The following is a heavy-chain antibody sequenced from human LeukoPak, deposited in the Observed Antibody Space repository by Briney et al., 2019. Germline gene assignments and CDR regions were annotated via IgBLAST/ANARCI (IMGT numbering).Heavy chain of an antibody. J-gene: IGHJ4*02. D-gene: IGHD3-10*01. V-gene: IGHV3-48*03. CDR2: ISSSGSTI. CDR1: GFTFSSYE. Sequence: GGSLRLSCAASGFTFSSYEMNWVRQAPGKGLEWVSYISSSGSTIYYADSVKGRFTISRDNSKNTLYLQMNSLRAEDTAVYYCARSNYYYGSGSYPYFDSWGQGTLVTVSS. CDR3: ARSNYYYGSGSYPYFDS.